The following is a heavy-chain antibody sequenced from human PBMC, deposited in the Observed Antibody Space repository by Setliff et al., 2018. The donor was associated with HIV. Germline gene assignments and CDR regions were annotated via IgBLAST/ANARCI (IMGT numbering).Heavy chain of an antibody. Sequence: GASVKVSCKASGYTFTNNGINLVRQAPGQGLEWMGWISGDNGNTKYAQKLQGRVSMTTDTSTSTVYMELTNLRSDDTAVYYCARDLGVSYRHYIKGNYFDNWGQGTLVTVSS. V-gene: IGHV1-18*01. CDR3: ARDLGVSYRHYIKGNYFDN. D-gene: IGHD3-16*02. CDR1: GYTFTNNG. J-gene: IGHJ4*02. CDR2: ISGDNGNT.